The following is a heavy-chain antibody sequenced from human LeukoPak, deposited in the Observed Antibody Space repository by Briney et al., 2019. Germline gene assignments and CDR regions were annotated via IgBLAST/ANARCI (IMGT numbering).Heavy chain of an antibody. Sequence: GESLKISCQGSGYIFSIYWIAWVRQMPGKGLEWMGIIYPGDSDTRYGPSFEGQVTISADQSTSTAYLQWSSLKASDTALYYCARGSMVRGVGKRYYYGMDVWGKGTTVTVSS. D-gene: IGHD3-10*01. CDR3: ARGSMVRGVGKRYYYGMDV. CDR1: GYIFSIYW. V-gene: IGHV5-51*01. J-gene: IGHJ6*04. CDR2: IYPGDSDT.